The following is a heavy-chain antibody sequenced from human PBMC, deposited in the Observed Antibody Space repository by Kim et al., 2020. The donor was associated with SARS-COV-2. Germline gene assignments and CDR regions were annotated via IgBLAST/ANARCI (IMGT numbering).Heavy chain of an antibody. V-gene: IGHV3-53*01. Sequence: GRFTISREHSNNALYLQMNSLRAEDTAVYYCARGFGYYDSSGYYPYYFDYWGQGTLVTVSS. CDR3: ARGFGYYDSSGYYPYYFDY. J-gene: IGHJ4*02. D-gene: IGHD3-22*01.